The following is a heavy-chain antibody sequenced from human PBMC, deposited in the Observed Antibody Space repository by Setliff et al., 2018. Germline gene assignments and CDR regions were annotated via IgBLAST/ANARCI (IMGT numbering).Heavy chain of an antibody. D-gene: IGHD3-16*01. J-gene: IGHJ4*02. CDR1: GFTFSNYY. Sequence: GGSLRLSCAASGFTFSNYYMTWVRQAPGKGLEWISYIHDSGNPTYYAESGKGRFTVSRDNAKNSLYLQMTSLRAEDTAIYYCARTTGYRLEGDFDYWGQGTLVTVSS. CDR3: ARTTGYRLEGDFDY. V-gene: IGHV3-11*01. CDR2: IHDSGNPT.